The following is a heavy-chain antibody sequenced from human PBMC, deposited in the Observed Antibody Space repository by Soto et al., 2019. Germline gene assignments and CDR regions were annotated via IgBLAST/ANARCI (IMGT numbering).Heavy chain of an antibody. D-gene: IGHD6-13*01. CDR3: ARWNWQQLAFDY. CDR1: GFTFSSSH. CDR2: IGSAGDP. Sequence: GGSLRLSFAASGFTFSSSHMHWVRQANGNGLEWVSGIGSAGDPYYAGSVKGRFTISRENAKNSSYLQMNSLRAGDTAVYYCARWNWQQLAFDYWGQGTLVTVSS. V-gene: IGHV3-13*05. J-gene: IGHJ4*02.